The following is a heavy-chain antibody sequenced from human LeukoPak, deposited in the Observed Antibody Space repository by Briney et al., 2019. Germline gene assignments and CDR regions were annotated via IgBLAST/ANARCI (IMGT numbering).Heavy chain of an antibody. V-gene: IGHV3-15*01. CDR2: IKSKTDGGTT. CDR3: TTNRAAPRAPQPDY. D-gene: IGHD2-15*01. J-gene: IGHJ4*02. Sequence: GGSLRLSCAASGFTFSNAWMSWVRQAPGKGLEWVGRIKSKTDGGTTDYAAPVKGRFTISRDDSKNTLYLQMNSLKTEDTAVYYCTTNRAAPRAPQPDYWGQGTLVTVSS. CDR1: GFTFSNAW.